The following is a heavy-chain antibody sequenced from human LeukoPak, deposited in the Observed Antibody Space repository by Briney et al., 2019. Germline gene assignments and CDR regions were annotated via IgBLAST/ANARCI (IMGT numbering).Heavy chain of an antibody. Sequence: PETLSLTCTVSGGSISSYYWSWIRQPPGKGLEWIGYIYYSGSTTFNSSLKSRVTMSVDTSKSQFSLKLSSVTAADTAVYYCTRLTYYHDTSAPIPFLFFDYWGQGTLVTVSS. CDR1: GGSISSYY. V-gene: IGHV4-59*08. J-gene: IGHJ4*02. D-gene: IGHD3-22*01. CDR3: TRLTYYHDTSAPIPFLFFDY. CDR2: IYYSGST.